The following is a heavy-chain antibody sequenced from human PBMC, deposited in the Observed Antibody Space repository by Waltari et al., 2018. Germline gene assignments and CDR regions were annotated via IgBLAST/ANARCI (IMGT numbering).Heavy chain of an antibody. CDR1: GFTFSSYE. J-gene: IGHJ6*02. CDR3: ASCFTSRYYDFWSGYSSYYYYGMDV. V-gene: IGHV3-48*03. D-gene: IGHD3-3*01. Sequence: EVQLVESGGGLVQPGGSLRLSCAASGFTFSSYEMNWVRQAPGTGLEWVSYISSSGSTIYYADSVKGRFTISRDNAKNSLYLQMNSLRAEDTAVYYCASCFTSRYYDFWSGYSSYYYYGMDVWGQGTTVTVSS. CDR2: ISSSGSTI.